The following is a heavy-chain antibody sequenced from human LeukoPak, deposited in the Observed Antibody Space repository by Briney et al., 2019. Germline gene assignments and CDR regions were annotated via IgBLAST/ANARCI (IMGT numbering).Heavy chain of an antibody. Sequence: GESLKISCKGYGYSFTSYWIIWVRQMPGKGLEWMGRIDPSDSYTNYSPSLQGHVTISADKSISAAYLQWSNLKASDTAMYYCARARGDHYSFDYWGQGTLVTVSS. CDR3: ARARGDHYSFDY. CDR1: GYSFTSYW. CDR2: IDPSDSYT. J-gene: IGHJ4*02. V-gene: IGHV5-10-1*01. D-gene: IGHD3-10*01.